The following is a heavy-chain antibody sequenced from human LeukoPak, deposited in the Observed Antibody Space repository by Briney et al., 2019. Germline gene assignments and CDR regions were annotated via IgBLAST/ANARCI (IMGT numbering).Heavy chain of an antibody. D-gene: IGHD1-26*01. CDR3: ARGLLGAPTSYFDF. CDR1: GFTFSSYA. J-gene: IGHJ4*02. Sequence: GGSLRLSCAASGFTFSSYAMSWVLQATGKGLEWVAVITYDGSNKYYADSVKGRFTVSRDNSKNTLYLQMNSLRAEDTAVYYCARGLLGAPTSYFDFWGQGTLVTVSS. V-gene: IGHV3-30-3*01. CDR2: ITYDGSNK.